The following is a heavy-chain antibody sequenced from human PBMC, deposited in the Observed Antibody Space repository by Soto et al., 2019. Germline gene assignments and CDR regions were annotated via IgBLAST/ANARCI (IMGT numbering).Heavy chain of an antibody. CDR2: ISNDGSDK. CDR3: AKDQGIAASHGID. D-gene: IGHD6-13*01. V-gene: IGHV3-30*18. Sequence: QVQLVESGGGVVQPGRSLRLSCAASGFTFNNYGRPWFRQAPGKGLEWVAVISNDGSDKYYADSVKGRLTISRDNSKNTVYLQMNSLRAEDTAVYYCAKDQGIAASHGIDWGQGTMVTVSS. J-gene: IGHJ3*01. CDR1: GFTFNNYG.